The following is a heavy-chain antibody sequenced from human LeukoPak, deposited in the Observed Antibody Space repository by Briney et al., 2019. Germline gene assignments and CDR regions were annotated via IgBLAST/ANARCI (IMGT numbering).Heavy chain of an antibody. CDR1: GYTFTGYY. CDR2: INPNSGGT. V-gene: IGHV1-2*02. J-gene: IGHJ5*02. Sequence: ASVKVSCKASGYTFTGYYMHWVRQAPGQGLEWMGWINPNSGGTNYAQKFQGRVTMTRDTSISTAYMELSRLRSDDTAVYYCARSSEPDYYGSGSYYNPHNWFDPWGQGTLVTVSS. D-gene: IGHD3-10*01. CDR3: ARSSEPDYYGSGSYYNPHNWFDP.